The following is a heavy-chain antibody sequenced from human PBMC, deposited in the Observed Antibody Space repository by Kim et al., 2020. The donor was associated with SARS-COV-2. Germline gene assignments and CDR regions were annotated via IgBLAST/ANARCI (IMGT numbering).Heavy chain of an antibody. CDR3: ARDRVGGYYDIGDGMDV. CDR1: GGSISSGGYY. J-gene: IGHJ6*02. D-gene: IGHD3-9*01. V-gene: IGHV4-31*03. CDR2: IYYSGST. Sequence: SETLSLTCTVSGGSISSGGYYWSWIRQHPGKGLEWIGYIYYSGSTYYNPSLKSRVTISVDTSKNQFSLKLSSVTAADTAVYYCARDRVGGYYDIGDGMDVWGQGTTVTVSS.